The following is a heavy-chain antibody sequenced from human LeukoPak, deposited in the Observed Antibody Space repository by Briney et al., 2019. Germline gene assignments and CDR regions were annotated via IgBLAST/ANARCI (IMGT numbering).Heavy chain of an antibody. Sequence: GGSLRLSCSASGFTFSSYAMHWVRQAPGKGLEYVSGINDNGGTTYYADSVKGRFIISRDNSKNTLFLQMNSLRAEDTAVYYCARAPSGWSDYWYFDLWGRGTLVTVSS. CDR2: INDNGGTT. D-gene: IGHD6-19*01. V-gene: IGHV3-64*04. J-gene: IGHJ2*01. CDR3: ARAPSGWSDYWYFDL. CDR1: GFTFSSYA.